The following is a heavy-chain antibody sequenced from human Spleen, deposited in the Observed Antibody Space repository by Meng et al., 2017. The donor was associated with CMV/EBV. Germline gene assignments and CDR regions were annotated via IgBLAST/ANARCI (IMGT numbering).Heavy chain of an antibody. CDR1: RFTFSSYT. Sequence: GESLKISCAASRFTFSSYTMHWVRQAPGKGLEWVAVISYDGNNKYYADSVKGRFTISRDNSKNTLYLQMNSLRAEDTAVYYCARDTITARRYYYYGLDVWGQGTTVTVSS. V-gene: IGHV3-30*04. D-gene: IGHD6-6*01. CDR3: ARDTITARRYYYYGLDV. J-gene: IGHJ6*02. CDR2: ISYDGNNK.